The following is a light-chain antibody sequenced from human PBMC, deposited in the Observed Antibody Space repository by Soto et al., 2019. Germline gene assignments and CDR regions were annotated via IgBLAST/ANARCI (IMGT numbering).Light chain of an antibody. CDR3: QQYDSVPPWT. J-gene: IGKJ1*01. CDR2: GTS. Sequence: ETVLTQSPDIMYLSPGERATLSCRASRTVGRSYLAWYQQKPGQAPRLLIFGTSTRATASPDRFSGGGSGTDFTLTISSLDPEDYAVYFCQQYDSVPPWTFGQGTRVEV. V-gene: IGKV3-20*01. CDR1: RTVGRSY.